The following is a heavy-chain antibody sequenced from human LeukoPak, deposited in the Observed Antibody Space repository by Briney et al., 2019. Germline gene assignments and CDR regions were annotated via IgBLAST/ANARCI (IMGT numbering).Heavy chain of an antibody. CDR3: ARDPDYGDPY. V-gene: IGHV3-11*01. CDR1: GFSFSDSY. CDR2: ITSSGTTT. D-gene: IGHD4/OR15-4a*01. Sequence: GGSLGLSCSASGFSFSDSYMSWFRLSPEKGLEWIAYITSSGTTTEYADSVKGRFTISRVNAKNSLYLQMNSLRSEDTAVYYCARDPDYGDPYWGQGTLVTVSS. J-gene: IGHJ4*02.